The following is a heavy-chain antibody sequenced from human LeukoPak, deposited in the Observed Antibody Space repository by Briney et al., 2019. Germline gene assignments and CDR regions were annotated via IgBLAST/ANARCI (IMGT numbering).Heavy chain of an antibody. D-gene: IGHD3-16*01. CDR2: INHSGST. CDR1: GGSISSYY. Sequence: KASETLSLTCTVSGGSISSYYWSWIRQPPGKGLEWIGEINHSGSTNYNPSLKSRVTISVDTSKNQFSLKLSSVTAADTAVYYCARAKRGSHLFDYWGQGTLVTVSS. V-gene: IGHV4-34*01. J-gene: IGHJ4*02. CDR3: ARAKRGSHLFDY.